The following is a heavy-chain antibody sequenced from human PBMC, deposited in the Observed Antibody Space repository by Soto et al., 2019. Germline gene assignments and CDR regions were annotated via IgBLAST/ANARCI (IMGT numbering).Heavy chain of an antibody. CDR2: ISAYNGNT. CDR1: GYTFTSYG. D-gene: IGHD2-15*01. J-gene: IGHJ5*02. Sequence: ASVKVSCKASGYTFTSYGISWVRQAPGQGLEWMGWISAYNGNTNYAQKLQGRVTMTTDTSTSTAYMELSSLRSEDTAVYYCARAGYCSGGSCPVGSWGQGTLVTVSS. CDR3: ARAGYCSGGSCPVGS. V-gene: IGHV1-18*01.